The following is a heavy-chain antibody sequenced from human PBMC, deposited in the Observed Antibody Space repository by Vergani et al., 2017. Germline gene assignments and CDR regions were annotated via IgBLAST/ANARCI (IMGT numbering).Heavy chain of an antibody. D-gene: IGHD2-2*01. CDR1: GYSFTSYW. CDR2: IYPGDSDT. V-gene: IGHV5-51*01. J-gene: IGHJ4*02. CDR3: ARRPRLGYCSSTSCPPPYYCDY. Sequence: EVQLVQSGAEVQKPGASLQISCQGSGYSFTSYWIGWVRPMPGKVLEWIGIIYPGDSDTRSSPSFRGQVPISADKSISTAYLQWSSLKASDTAMYYWARRPRLGYCSSTSCPPPYYCDYWGQGTLVTVSS.